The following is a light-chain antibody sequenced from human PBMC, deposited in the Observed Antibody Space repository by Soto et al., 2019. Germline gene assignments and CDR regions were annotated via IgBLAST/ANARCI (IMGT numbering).Light chain of an antibody. Sequence: EIVMTQSPATLSVSPGDRVTLSCRASQSVSTNLAWYQQKPGQAPRLLIYGASTMATGIPSRFSGSGSGTEFTLTISSLQSEDFAVYYCQQYNNWPRTFGQGTKVEIK. CDR2: GAS. CDR1: QSVSTN. CDR3: QQYNNWPRT. J-gene: IGKJ1*01. V-gene: IGKV3-15*01.